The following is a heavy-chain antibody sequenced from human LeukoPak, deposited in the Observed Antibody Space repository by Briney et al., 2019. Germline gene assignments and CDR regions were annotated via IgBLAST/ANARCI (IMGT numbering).Heavy chain of an antibody. CDR3: ASGSSSYDAFDI. CDR1: GYTFSTYT. Sequence: GASVKVSCKASGYTFSTYTINWVRQATGQGLEWMGWMNPNSGNTGYAQKFQGRVTMTRNTSISTAYMELSSLRSEDTAVYYCASGSSSYDAFDIWGQGTMVTVSS. J-gene: IGHJ3*02. CDR2: MNPNSGNT. V-gene: IGHV1-8*02. D-gene: IGHD6-13*01.